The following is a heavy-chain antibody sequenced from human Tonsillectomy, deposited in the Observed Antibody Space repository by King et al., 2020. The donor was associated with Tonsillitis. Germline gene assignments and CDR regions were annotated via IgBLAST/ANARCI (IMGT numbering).Heavy chain of an antibody. Sequence: VQLVESGGGVVQPGRSLRLSCAASGFIFSSYAMHWVRQAPGKGLEWVSVISYDGSITYYGDSVKGRFTISRDNSKNTLFLQMNSLRTDDTAVYYCARDYGDYMGTFDNWGQGTLVTVSS. CDR3: ARDYGDYMGTFDN. CDR1: GFIFSSYA. CDR2: ISYDGSIT. J-gene: IGHJ4*02. D-gene: IGHD4-17*01. V-gene: IGHV3-30*04.